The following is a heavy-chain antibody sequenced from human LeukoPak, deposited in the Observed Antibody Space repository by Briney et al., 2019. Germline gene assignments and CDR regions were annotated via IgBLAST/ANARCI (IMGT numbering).Heavy chain of an antibody. Sequence: PGGSLRLSCAASRFTFSSYAMSWVRQAPGKGLEWVSAISGSGGSTYYADPVKGRFTISRDNSKKTLYLQMDSLRGEDTAVYYWAGGGFGAAYYYYYYMDVWGKGTTVTVSS. V-gene: IGHV3-23*01. CDR1: RFTFSSYA. J-gene: IGHJ6*03. CDR2: ISGSGGST. D-gene: IGHD3-10*01. CDR3: AGGGFGAAYYYYYYMDV.